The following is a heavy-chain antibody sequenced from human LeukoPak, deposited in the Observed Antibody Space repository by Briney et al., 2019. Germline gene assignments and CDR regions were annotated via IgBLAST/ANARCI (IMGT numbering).Heavy chain of an antibody. J-gene: IGHJ4*02. CDR3: ARHDYYGAKDLDY. CDR1: GDSISSSSYY. D-gene: IGHD4-23*01. Sequence: SETLSLTCIVSGDSISSSSYYWGWIRQPPGTGLEWIGSIYNSGSTHYNPSLKSRVTISVDTSKNQFSLKLSSVTAADTAVYYCARHDYYGAKDLDYWGQGTLVTVSS. V-gene: IGHV4-39*01. CDR2: IYNSGST.